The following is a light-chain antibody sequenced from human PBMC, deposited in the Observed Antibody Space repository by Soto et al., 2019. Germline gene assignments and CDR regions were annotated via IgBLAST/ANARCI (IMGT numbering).Light chain of an antibody. Sequence: EIVLTQSPGTLSLSPGERATLSCRASQSVSSSYLAWYQQKPGQAPRLLIYGASSRATGIPDRFSGSGSGTDFTLTISRLEPEDFAVYYCQQYGSSPSWTFDQGTKGDIK. CDR3: QQYGSSPSWT. V-gene: IGKV3-20*01. CDR1: QSVSSSY. CDR2: GAS. J-gene: IGKJ1*01.